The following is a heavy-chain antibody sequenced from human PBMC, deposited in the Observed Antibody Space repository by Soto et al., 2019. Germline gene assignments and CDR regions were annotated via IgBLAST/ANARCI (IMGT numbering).Heavy chain of an antibody. Sequence: SETLSLTCTVSGGSISSSSYYWGWIRQPPGKGLEWIGSIYYSGSTYYNPSLKSRVTISVDTSKNQFSLKLSSVTAADTAVYYCASTRGEYYYDSSGYYCWGQGTLVTVSS. J-gene: IGHJ4*02. CDR1: GGSISSSSYY. CDR3: ASTRGEYYYDSSGYYC. D-gene: IGHD3-22*01. V-gene: IGHV4-39*01. CDR2: IYYSGST.